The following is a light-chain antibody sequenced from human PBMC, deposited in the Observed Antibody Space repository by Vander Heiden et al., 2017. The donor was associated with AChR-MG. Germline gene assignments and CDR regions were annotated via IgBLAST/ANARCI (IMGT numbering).Light chain of an antibody. J-gene: IGLJ2*01. CDR1: VSDFGGSNL. CDR3: CSYGGSAYVV. Sequence: SALTQPGSVSGSPRQSITISCSGVSDFGGSNLVPSYQHHAGAGPTLLIYEGNKRPSGVSIRYSGSKSGDTASLTISELQPEDEAEYYCCSYGGSAYVVFGGGTKLTVL. CDR2: EGN. V-gene: IGLV2-23*01.